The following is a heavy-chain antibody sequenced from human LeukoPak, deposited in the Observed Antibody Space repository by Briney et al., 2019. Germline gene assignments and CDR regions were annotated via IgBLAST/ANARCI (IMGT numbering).Heavy chain of an antibody. CDR2: ISSSSSYI. CDR3: ARKYYDFWSALPLYYYYYMDV. CDR1: GFTFSSYS. D-gene: IGHD3-3*01. Sequence: GGSLRLSCAASGFTFSSYSMNWVRQAPGKGLEWVSSISSSSSYIYYADSVKGRFTISRDNAKNSLYLQMNSLRAEDTAVYYCARKYYDFWSALPLYYYYYMDVWGKGTTVTVSS. J-gene: IGHJ6*03. V-gene: IGHV3-21*01.